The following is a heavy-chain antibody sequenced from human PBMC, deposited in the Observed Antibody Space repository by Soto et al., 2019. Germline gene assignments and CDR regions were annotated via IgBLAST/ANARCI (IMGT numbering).Heavy chain of an antibody. V-gene: IGHV4-34*01. CDR3: ARGAGGYDYMWFDP. D-gene: IGHD5-12*01. Sequence: ETLSLTCAVYGGSFSGYYWSWIRQPPGKGLEWIGEINHSGSTNYNPSLKSRVTISVDTSKNQFSLKLSSVTAADTAVYYCARGAGGYDYMWFDPWGQGTLVTVSS. CDR2: INHSGST. J-gene: IGHJ5*02. CDR1: GGSFSGYY.